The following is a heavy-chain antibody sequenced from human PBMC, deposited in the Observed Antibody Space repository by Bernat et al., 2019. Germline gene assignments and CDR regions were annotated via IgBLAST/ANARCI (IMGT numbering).Heavy chain of an antibody. CDR3: VRDSGYCSGGRCADAFDI. V-gene: IGHV3-74*01. CDR2: SNSDESRT. D-gene: IGHD2-15*01. Sequence: EVQLVESGGGLVQPGGSLRLSCVASGFTFSSYWMHWVRQAPGKGLVWVSRSNSDESRTNYADSVKGRFTISRDNAKNTLYLQMNSLRAEDTAVYYCVRDSGYCSGGRCADAFDIWGQGTMVTVSS. J-gene: IGHJ3*02. CDR1: GFTFSSYW.